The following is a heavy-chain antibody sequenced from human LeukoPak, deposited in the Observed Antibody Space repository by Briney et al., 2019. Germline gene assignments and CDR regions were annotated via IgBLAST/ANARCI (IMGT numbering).Heavy chain of an antibody. D-gene: IGHD4-23*01. Sequence: GRSLRLSCAASGFTFSSYGMHWVRRAPGKGLEWVAVISYDGSNKYYADSVKGRFTISRDNSKNTLYLQMNSLRAEDTAVYYCAKESVVTFNPLPTDAFDIWGQGTMVTVSS. CDR3: AKESVVTFNPLPTDAFDI. CDR2: ISYDGSNK. CDR1: GFTFSSYG. V-gene: IGHV3-30*18. J-gene: IGHJ3*02.